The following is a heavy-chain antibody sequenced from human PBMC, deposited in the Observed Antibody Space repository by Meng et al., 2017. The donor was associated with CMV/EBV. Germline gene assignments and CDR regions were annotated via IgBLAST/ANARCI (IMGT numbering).Heavy chain of an antibody. D-gene: IGHD1-26*01. J-gene: IGHJ4*02. CDR2: INHSGST. CDR3: ARDGVGATTGFDY. Sequence: SETLSLTCAVYGGSFSGYYWSWIRQPPGKGLEWIEEINHSGSTNYNPSLKSRVTISVDTSKNQFSLKLSSVTAADTAVYYCARDGVGATTGFDYWGQGTLVTVSS. V-gene: IGHV4-34*01. CDR1: GGSFSGYY.